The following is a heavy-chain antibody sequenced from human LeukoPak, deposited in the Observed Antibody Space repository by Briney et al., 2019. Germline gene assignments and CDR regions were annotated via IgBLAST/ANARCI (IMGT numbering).Heavy chain of an antibody. CDR3: ARGVVWVY. Sequence: SETLSLTCTVSGGSISSSSYYWGWIRQPPGKGLEWIGSIYYSGSTYYNPSLKSRVTISVDTSKNQFSLKLSSVTAADTAVYYCARGVVWVYWGQGTLVTVSS. CDR2: IYYSGST. J-gene: IGHJ4*02. CDR1: GGSISSSSYY. D-gene: IGHD2-2*01. V-gene: IGHV4-39*01.